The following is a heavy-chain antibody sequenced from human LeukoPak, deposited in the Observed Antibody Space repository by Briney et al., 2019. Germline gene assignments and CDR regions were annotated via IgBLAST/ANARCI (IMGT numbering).Heavy chain of an antibody. J-gene: IGHJ6*03. D-gene: IGHD5-18*01. CDR2: IIPIFGTA. CDR3: ARERHVDTATVNYYYYYMDV. Sequence: SVKVSCKASGGTFSSYAISWVRQAPGQGLEWMGRIIPIFGTANYAQKFQGRVTITTDESTSTAYMELSSLRSEDTAVYYCARERHVDTATVNYYYYYMDVWGKGTTVTVSS. V-gene: IGHV1-69*05. CDR1: GGTFSSYA.